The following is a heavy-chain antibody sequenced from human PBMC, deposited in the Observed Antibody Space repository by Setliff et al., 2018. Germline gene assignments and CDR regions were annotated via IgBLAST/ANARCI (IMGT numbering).Heavy chain of an antibody. CDR3: ARDPGFRSGTWALDN. D-gene: IGHD3-16*01. CDR2: LSFAGDA. CDR1: GDSFSDYY. J-gene: IGHJ4*02. V-gene: IGHV4-34*01. Sequence: SETLSLTCVVYGDSFSDYYWSWIRQPPGKGLEWVGSLSFAGDAYYNPSLKSRVTMSLDTSKNQFSLRVKSVTAADTALYSCARDPGFRSGTWALDNWGQGTLVTVSS.